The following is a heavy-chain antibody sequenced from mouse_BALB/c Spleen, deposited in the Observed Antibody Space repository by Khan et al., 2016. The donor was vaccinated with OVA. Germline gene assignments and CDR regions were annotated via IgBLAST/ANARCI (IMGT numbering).Heavy chain of an antibody. V-gene: IGHV3-2*02. CDR1: GYSITSEYA. D-gene: IGHD2-4*01. J-gene: IGHJ3*01. CDR3: ARYAYYDYDPFPY. CDR2: ISYSGNT. Sequence: EVQLQESGPGLVKPSQSLSLTCTVTGYSITSEYAWNWIRQFPGNKLEWMGYISYSGNTRYNPSLKSRIPITRDTSKNQFFLQLNSVTTEDTATYYCARYAYYDYDPFPYWGQGTLVTVSA.